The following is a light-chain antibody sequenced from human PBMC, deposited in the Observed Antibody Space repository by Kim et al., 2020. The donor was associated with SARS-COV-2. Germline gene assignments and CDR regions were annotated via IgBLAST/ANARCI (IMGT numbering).Light chain of an antibody. CDR3: HQYQSYPYT. Sequence: DIQMTQSHSTLSASVGDRVTITCRASQSINSWLAWYQQQPGTAPKLLIYDASSLQSGVPPRFSGRGSGTEFTLTISSLQPDDFATYYCHQYQSYPYTFGQGTKLEI. V-gene: IGKV1-5*01. CDR2: DAS. CDR1: QSINSW. J-gene: IGKJ2*01.